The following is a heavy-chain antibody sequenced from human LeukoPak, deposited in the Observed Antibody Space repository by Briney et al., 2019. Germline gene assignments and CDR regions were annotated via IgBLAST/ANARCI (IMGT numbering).Heavy chain of an antibody. CDR2: ISSSASII. CDR3: ARGDSSGPDSSYYMDV. V-gene: IGHV3-48*02. D-gene: IGHD6-19*01. Sequence: GGSLRLSCAASGFTFSSYSMKWVRQAAGEGLEWVSYISSSASIIYYSDSVKGRFTISRHNAKHSLYLQMNSLRDEDTAVYYCARGDSSGPDSSYYMDVWGKGTTVIISS. CDR1: GFTFSSYS. J-gene: IGHJ6*03.